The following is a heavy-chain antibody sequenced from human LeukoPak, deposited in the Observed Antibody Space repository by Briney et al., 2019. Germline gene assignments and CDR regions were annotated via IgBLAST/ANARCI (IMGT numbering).Heavy chain of an antibody. D-gene: IGHD6-19*01. Sequence: PGGSLRLSCAASGFTFSSYSMSWVRQAPGKGLEWVANIKQDGSEKYYVDSVKGRFTISRDNAKNSLYLQMNSLRAEDTAVYYCARARVGSGSGWFDPWGQGTLVTVSS. CDR2: IKQDGSEK. V-gene: IGHV3-7*01. CDR3: ARARVGSGSGWFDP. J-gene: IGHJ5*02. CDR1: GFTFSSYS.